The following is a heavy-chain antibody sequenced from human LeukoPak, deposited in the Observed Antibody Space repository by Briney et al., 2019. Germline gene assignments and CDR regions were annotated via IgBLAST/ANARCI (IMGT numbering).Heavy chain of an antibody. CDR3: ARDRDYDYVRGSYRSPAEY. Sequence: ASVKVSCKASGYTFTSYGISWVRQAPGQGLEWMGWISANKGHTIHAQRLKGRITMTTETSANTVYMELRSLTSDDTAMYYCARDRDYDYVRGSYRSPAEYWGQGTLVTVSS. V-gene: IGHV1-18*01. CDR1: GYTFTSYG. CDR2: ISANKGHT. J-gene: IGHJ4*02. D-gene: IGHD3-16*02.